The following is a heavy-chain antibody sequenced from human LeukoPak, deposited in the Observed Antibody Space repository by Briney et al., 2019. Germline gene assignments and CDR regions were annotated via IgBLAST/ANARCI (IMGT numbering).Heavy chain of an antibody. D-gene: IGHD5-18*01. CDR2: ISGSGNTI. V-gene: IGHV3-11*01. J-gene: IGHJ3*02. CDR3: ARVPLGYNYGSSTFDI. CDR1: GFTFSDYY. Sequence: GGSLRLSCAASGFTFSDYYMTWIRQAPGKGLEWVSYISGSGNTIYYADSVKGRFTISRDNAKNSLFLQMNSLRAEDTAVYYCARVPLGYNYGSSTFDIWGQGTMVTVSS.